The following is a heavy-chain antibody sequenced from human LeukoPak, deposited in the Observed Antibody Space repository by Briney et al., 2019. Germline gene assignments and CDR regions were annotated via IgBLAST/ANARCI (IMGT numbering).Heavy chain of an antibody. J-gene: IGHJ6*04. Sequence: LPGGSLRLSCAASGFTFSSYEMNWVRQAPGKGLEWVSYISSSGSTIYYADSVKGRFTISRDNAKNSLYLQMNSLRAEDTAVYYCARVYNPRIWFPPWYYYYGMDVWGKGTTVTVSS. CDR3: ARVYNPRIWFPPWYYYYGMDV. D-gene: IGHD3-10*01. V-gene: IGHV3-48*03. CDR2: ISSSGSTI. CDR1: GFTFSSYE.